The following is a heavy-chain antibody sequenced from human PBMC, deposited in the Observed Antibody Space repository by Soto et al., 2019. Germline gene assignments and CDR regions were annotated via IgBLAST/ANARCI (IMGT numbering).Heavy chain of an antibody. CDR3: ARVLAVAGTAYYYYGMDV. V-gene: IGHV4-4*02. CDR1: GGSISSSNW. Sequence: QVQLQESGPGLVKPSGTLSLTCAVSGGSISSSNWWSWVRQPPGKGLEWIGEIYHSGSTNYNPSLKSRVTISVDKSKNQFSLKLSSVTAADTAVYYCARVLAVAGTAYYYYGMDVWGQGTTVTVSS. D-gene: IGHD6-19*01. J-gene: IGHJ6*02. CDR2: IYHSGST.